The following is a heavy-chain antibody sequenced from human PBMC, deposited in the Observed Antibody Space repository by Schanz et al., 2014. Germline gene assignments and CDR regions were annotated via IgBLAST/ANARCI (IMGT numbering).Heavy chain of an antibody. CDR2: IHYSGST. Sequence: QVQLQESGPGLVKPSETLSLICSVSGGSIGTYYWNWIRLPPGKGLEWIGYIHYSGSTNYNPSLRGRVTLSIDPPKNQFPRSLPSGPAADTAVYYCARLAYGGDYLTGYYGMDVWGQGTTVTVSS. J-gene: IGHJ6*02. V-gene: IGHV4-59*08. CDR3: ARLAYGGDYLTGYYGMDV. CDR1: GGSIGTYY. D-gene: IGHD4-17*01.